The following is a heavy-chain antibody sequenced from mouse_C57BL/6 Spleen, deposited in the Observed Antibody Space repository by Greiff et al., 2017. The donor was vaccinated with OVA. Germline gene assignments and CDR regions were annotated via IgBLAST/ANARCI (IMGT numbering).Heavy chain of an antibody. CDR2: IRNKANGYTT. J-gene: IGHJ2*01. D-gene: IGHD2-10*01. CDR1: GFTFTDYY. CDR3: ARYILLWGFFDD. Sequence: EVKLQESGGGLVQPGGSLSLSCAASGFTFTDYYMSWVRQPPGKALEWLGFIRNKANGYTTEYSASVKGRFTISRDNSQSILYLQMNALRAEDSATYYCARYILLWGFFDDWGQGTTLTVSS. V-gene: IGHV7-3*01.